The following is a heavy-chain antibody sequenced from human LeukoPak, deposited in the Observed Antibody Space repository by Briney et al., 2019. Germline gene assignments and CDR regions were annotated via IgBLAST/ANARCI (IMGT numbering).Heavy chain of an antibody. CDR2: NSSSSDYI. CDR1: GFIFSSYS. CDR3: AKDIRSSGWSKYSDY. V-gene: IGHV3-21*04. D-gene: IGHD6-19*01. J-gene: IGHJ4*02. Sequence: GGSLRLSCAASGFIFSSYSINWVRQAPGKGLEWVSFNSSSSDYIHYADSVKGRFTISRDNSKNTLYLQMNSLRAEDTAVYYCAKDIRSSGWSKYSDYWGQGTLVTVSS.